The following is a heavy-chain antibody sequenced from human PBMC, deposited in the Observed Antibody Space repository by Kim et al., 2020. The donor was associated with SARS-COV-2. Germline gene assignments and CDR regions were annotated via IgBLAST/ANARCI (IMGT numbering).Heavy chain of an antibody. Sequence: YVDSVKGRFTISRDNAKNSLYLQMNSLRAEDTAVYYCARDGIVPYGMDVWGQGTTVTVSS. CDR3: ARDGIVPYGMDV. V-gene: IGHV3-7*01. J-gene: IGHJ6*02. D-gene: IGHD2-2*01.